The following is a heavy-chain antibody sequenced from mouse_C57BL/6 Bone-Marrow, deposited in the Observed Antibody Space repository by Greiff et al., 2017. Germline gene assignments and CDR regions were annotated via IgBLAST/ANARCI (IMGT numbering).Heavy chain of an antibody. CDR3: ATGSSPAWFAH. CDR1: GYTFTNYW. CDR2: IYPGGGYT. J-gene: IGHJ3*01. D-gene: IGHD1-1*01. V-gene: IGHV1-63*01. Sequence: QVQLQQSGAELVRPGTSVKMSCKASGYTFTNYWIGWAKQRPGHGLEWIGDIYPGGGYTNYNEKFKGKATLTADKSSSTAYMQFSSLTSEDSAIYYCATGSSPAWFAHWGQGTLVTVSA.